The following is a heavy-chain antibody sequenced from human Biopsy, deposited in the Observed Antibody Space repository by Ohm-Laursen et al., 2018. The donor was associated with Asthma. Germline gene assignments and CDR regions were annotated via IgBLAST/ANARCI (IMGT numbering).Heavy chain of an antibody. D-gene: IGHD4-17*01. J-gene: IGHJ4*02. CDR1: GFTFSSYG. CDR3: ARKARHGDYDFDY. CDR2: IWYDGSNK. V-gene: IGHV3-33*01. Sequence: SSLRLSCTASGFTFSSYGMHWVRQAPGKGLEWVAVIWYDGSNKYYAGSVKGRFTISRDNSKNTLYLQMNSLRAEDTAVYYCARKARHGDYDFDYWGQGTLVTVSS.